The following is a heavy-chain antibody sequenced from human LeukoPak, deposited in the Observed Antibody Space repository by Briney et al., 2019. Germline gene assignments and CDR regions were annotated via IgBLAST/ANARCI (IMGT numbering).Heavy chain of an antibody. V-gene: IGHV4-34*01. Sequence: SETLSLTCAVYGGSFSGYYWSWIRQPPGKGLEWIGEINHSGSTNYNPSLKSRVTISVDTSKDQFSLKLSSVTAADTAVYYCARGTSWYRASPYYYYYYMGVWGKGTTVTVSS. CDR1: GGSFSGYY. D-gene: IGHD6-13*01. CDR3: ARGTSWYRASPYYYYYYMGV. CDR2: INHSGST. J-gene: IGHJ6*03.